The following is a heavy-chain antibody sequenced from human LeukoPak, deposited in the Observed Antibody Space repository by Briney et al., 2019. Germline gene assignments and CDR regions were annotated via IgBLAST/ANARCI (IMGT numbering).Heavy chain of an antibody. J-gene: IGHJ4*02. CDR3: ARGSTPDY. Sequence: SETLSLTCTISGGSITSYYWNWIRQPPGKGLEWIGYIYRSGSTNYNPSLKSRVTMSVDTSKSQFSLKLSSVTAADTAVYYCARGSTPDYWGQGTLVTVSS. CDR2: IYRSGST. CDR1: GGSITSYY. V-gene: IGHV4-59*01. D-gene: IGHD1-26*01.